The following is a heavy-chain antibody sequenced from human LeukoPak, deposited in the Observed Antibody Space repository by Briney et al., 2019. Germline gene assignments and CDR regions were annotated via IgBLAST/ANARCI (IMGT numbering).Heavy chain of an antibody. Sequence: GGSLRLSCAASGFTFSSYAMSWVRQAPGKGLEWVSAISGSGGSTYYADSVKGRFTISRDNSKNTVSLQMNSLRVEDTAVYYCTRDHITSWQIDFWGQGTMVTVSS. V-gene: IGHV3-23*01. J-gene: IGHJ4*02. CDR3: TRDHITSWQIDF. CDR2: ISGSGGST. D-gene: IGHD2-2*01. CDR1: GFTFSSYA.